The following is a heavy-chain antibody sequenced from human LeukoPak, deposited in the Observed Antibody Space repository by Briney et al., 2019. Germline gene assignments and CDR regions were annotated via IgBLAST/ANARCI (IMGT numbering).Heavy chain of an antibody. CDR3: ARDAVAEWAEYYFDY. Sequence: ASVKVSCKASGYTFTGHYMHWVRQAPGQGLEWMGRINPDSGATVYAQKFQGRVTMTRDTSISTAYVALSRPTSDDTAVYFCARDAVAEWAEYYFDYWGQGTLVTVSS. CDR2: INPDSGAT. V-gene: IGHV1-2*06. CDR1: GYTFTGHY. J-gene: IGHJ4*02. D-gene: IGHD6-19*01.